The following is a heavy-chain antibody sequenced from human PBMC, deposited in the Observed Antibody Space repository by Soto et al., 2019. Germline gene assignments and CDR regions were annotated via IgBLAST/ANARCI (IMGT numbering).Heavy chain of an antibody. D-gene: IGHD2-2*01. CDR1: GFAFNTYW. V-gene: IGHV3-74*01. CDR3: ARDTLYAPVDP. Sequence: GGSLRLSCAASGFAFNTYWMHWVRQAPGKGLEWVSRINGDGTSPIYADSVKGRFTISRDNTKNTLYLQMNSLRVEDTAVYYCARDTLYAPVDPWGQGTLVTSPQ. CDR2: INGDGTSP. J-gene: IGHJ5*02.